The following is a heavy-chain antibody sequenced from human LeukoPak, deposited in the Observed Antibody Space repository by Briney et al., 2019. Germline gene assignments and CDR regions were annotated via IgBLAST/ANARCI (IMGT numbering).Heavy chain of an antibody. CDR1: GGSISSFY. CDR3: ARGRGYGDYHYYFDY. V-gene: IGHV4-4*07. D-gene: IGHD4-17*01. J-gene: IGHJ4*02. CDR2: ISTSRST. Sequence: SETLSLTCTVSGGSISSFYWSWIRQPAGKGLEWIGRISTSRSTNYIPSLKSRVTMSVDTSKNQFSLKLTSVTAADTAMYYCARGRGYGDYHYYFDYWGQGTLVTVSS.